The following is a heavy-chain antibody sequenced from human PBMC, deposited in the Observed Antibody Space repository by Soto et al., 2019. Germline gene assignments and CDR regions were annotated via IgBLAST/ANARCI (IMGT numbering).Heavy chain of an antibody. J-gene: IGHJ4*02. CDR2: ISYDGSNK. Sequence: VGSLRLSCAASGFTFSSYGMHWVRQAPGKGLEWVAVISYDGSNKYYADSVKGRFTISRDNSKNTLYLQMNSLRAEDTAVYYCAKDIAVADLGGAFDYWGQGTLVTVSS. CDR3: AKDIAVADLGGAFDY. V-gene: IGHV3-30*18. D-gene: IGHD6-19*01. CDR1: GFTFSSYG.